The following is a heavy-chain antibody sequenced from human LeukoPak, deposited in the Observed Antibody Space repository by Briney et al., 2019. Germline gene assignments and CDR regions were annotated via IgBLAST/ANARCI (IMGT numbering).Heavy chain of an antibody. CDR3: ARYYSGSYYYFDY. CDR1: GFTVSSNY. J-gene: IGHJ4*02. V-gene: IGHV3-53*01. D-gene: IGHD1-26*01. CDR2: IYSGGST. Sequence: GRSLRLSCAASGFTVSSNYMSWVRQAPGKGLEWVSVIYSGGSTYYADSVKGRFTISRGNSKNTLYLQMNSLRAEDTAVYYCARYYSGSYYYFDYWGQGTLVTVSS.